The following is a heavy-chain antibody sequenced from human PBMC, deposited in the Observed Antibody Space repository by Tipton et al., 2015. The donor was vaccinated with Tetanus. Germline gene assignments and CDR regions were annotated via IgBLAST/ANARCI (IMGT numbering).Heavy chain of an antibody. Sequence: TLSLTCAVSGGSFTDCYWGWVRQPPGRGLEWIGEINHSGTTYYNASLKSRLTMSVDTSEQHFSLNLNSVTASDTAMYYCARRRYTGNRGGFDVGGQGTMVTVSS. D-gene: IGHD1-14*01. CDR2: INHSGTT. CDR1: GGSFTDCY. CDR3: ARRRYTGNRGGFDV. J-gene: IGHJ3*01. V-gene: IGHV4-34*01.